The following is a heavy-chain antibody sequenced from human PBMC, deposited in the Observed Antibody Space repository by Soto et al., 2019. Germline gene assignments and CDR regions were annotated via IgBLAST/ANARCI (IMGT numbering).Heavy chain of an antibody. Sequence: ASVKVSCKASGYTFTNYGITWLRQAPGQGLERMGWITPNSGGTNSAQKFQGRLTMTRDTSISTAYMELSRLTSDDTAVYYCATVISAITTNYHYYGMAVWG. J-gene: IGHJ6*02. D-gene: IGHD3-3*01. CDR1: GYTFTNYG. CDR3: ATVISAITTNYHYYGMAV. CDR2: ITPNSGGT. V-gene: IGHV1-2*02.